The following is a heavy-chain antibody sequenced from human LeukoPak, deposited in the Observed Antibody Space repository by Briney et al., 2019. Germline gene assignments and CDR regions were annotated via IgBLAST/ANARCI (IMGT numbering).Heavy chain of an antibody. Sequence: GGSLRLSCAASGFTFSSYWMSWVRQAPGKGLEWVANIKQDGSEKYYVDSVKGRFTISRDNAKNSLYLQMNSLRAEGTAVYYCAREDSSSRLYYFDYWGQGTLVTVSS. CDR3: AREDSSSRLYYFDY. J-gene: IGHJ4*02. D-gene: IGHD6-13*01. V-gene: IGHV3-7*01. CDR2: IKQDGSEK. CDR1: GFTFSSYW.